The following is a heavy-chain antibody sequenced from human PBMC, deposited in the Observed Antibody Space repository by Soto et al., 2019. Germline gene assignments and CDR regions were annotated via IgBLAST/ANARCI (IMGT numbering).Heavy chain of an antibody. V-gene: IGHV4-61*03. CDR2: ISYTGRT. CDR3: AREWGLLPYYVMNV. J-gene: IGHJ6*02. Sequence: SETLSLAGIVSVDSLTRGSYYWTWLLQPPGKGLEWIGYISYTGRTKYNPSLQSRVTISVDTSKNDFSLNLSSVTAADTAVYFCAREWGLLPYYVMNVWGHGTAVTVSS. D-gene: IGHD7-27*01. CDR1: VDSLTRGSYY.